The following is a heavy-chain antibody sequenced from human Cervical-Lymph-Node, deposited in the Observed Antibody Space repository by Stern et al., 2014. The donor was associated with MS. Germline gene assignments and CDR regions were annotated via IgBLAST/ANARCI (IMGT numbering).Heavy chain of an antibody. Sequence: EVQLVESGAELKEPGESLKISCKTSGYNFINYWIAWVRQVPGKGLAWIGIIYPGDSDIRYSPSFQGHVTMSVDKSKTTAYLQWKSLKASDTAVYYCARWSVACDYWGQGALITVSS. CDR1: GYNFINYW. D-gene: IGHD2-21*01. J-gene: IGHJ4*02. CDR3: ARWSVACDY. V-gene: IGHV5-51*03. CDR2: IYPGDSDI.